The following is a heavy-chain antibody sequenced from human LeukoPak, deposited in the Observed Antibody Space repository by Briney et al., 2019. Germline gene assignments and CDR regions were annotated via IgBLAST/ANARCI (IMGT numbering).Heavy chain of an antibody. J-gene: IGHJ4*02. CDR2: TSAYNGNT. CDR1: GYTFTSYG. D-gene: IGHD2-15*01. CDR3: ARGDCSGGSCYSYFDY. Sequence: ASVKVSCKASGYTFTSYGISWVRQAPGQGLEWMGWTSAYNGNTNYAQKLQGRVTMTTDTSTSTAYMELRSLRSDDTAVYYCARGDCSGGSCYSYFDYWGQGTLVTVSS. V-gene: IGHV1-18*01.